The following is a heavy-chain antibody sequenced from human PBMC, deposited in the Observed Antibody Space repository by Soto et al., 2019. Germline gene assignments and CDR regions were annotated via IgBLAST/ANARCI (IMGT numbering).Heavy chain of an antibody. V-gene: IGHV5-10-1*01. CDR2: IDPSDAYT. Sequence: DVQLVQAGAEVKKPGESLRISCKGSGYSFTSYWISWVRQMPGEGLEWMGRIDPSDAYTNYSPSFQGHVTISADKSISTAYLQWSSLKASDTAMYYCARLQAAAGDTVLTFDYWGQGTLFTVSS. CDR3: ARLQAAAGDTVLTFDY. J-gene: IGHJ4*02. CDR1: GYSFTSYW. D-gene: IGHD6-13*01.